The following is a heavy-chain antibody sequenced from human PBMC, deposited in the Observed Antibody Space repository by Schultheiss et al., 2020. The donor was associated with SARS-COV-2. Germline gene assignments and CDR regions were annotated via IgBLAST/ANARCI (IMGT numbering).Heavy chain of an antibody. D-gene: IGHD6-19*01. CDR2: ISGSGGST. V-gene: IGHV3-23*01. CDR1: GFTFSSNY. CDR3: AKGHSSGWDGYFDY. Sequence: GGSLRLSCAASGFTFSSNYMSWVRQDPGKGLKWVSGISGSGGSTYYADSVKGRFTVSRDNSKNTLYLQMNSLRAEDTAVYYCAKGHSSGWDGYFDYWGQGTLVTVSS. J-gene: IGHJ4*02.